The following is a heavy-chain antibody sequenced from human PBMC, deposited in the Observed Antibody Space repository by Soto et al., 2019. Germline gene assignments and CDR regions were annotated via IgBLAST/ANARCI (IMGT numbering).Heavy chain of an antibody. V-gene: IGHV4-31*03. D-gene: IGHD2-15*01. Sequence: QVQLQESGPGLVKPSQTLSLTCTVSGGSISSGGYYWSWIRQHPGKGLEWIGYIYYSGSTYYNPSLKSRVTISVDTSKNQFSRKLSSVTAADTAVYYCARGGIVVGVAARDAFDIWGQGTMVTVSS. CDR1: GGSISSGGYY. CDR3: ARGGIVVGVAARDAFDI. J-gene: IGHJ3*02. CDR2: IYYSGST.